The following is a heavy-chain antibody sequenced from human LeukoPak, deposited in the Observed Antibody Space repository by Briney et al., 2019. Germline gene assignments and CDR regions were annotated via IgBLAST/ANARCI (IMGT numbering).Heavy chain of an antibody. D-gene: IGHD3-22*01. CDR1: GGSISSGSYY. CDR2: IYTSGIT. V-gene: IGHV4-61*02. J-gene: IGHJ6*03. Sequence: SATLSLTCTVSGGSISSGSYYWSWIRQPAGKGLEWIGRIYTSGITNYNPSHKSRITISVDTSKNQFSLKPSSVTAADTAVYYCARVLYYYDSSGYYYYYYYYMDVWGKGTTVTVSS. CDR3: ARVLYYYDSSGYYYYYYYYMDV.